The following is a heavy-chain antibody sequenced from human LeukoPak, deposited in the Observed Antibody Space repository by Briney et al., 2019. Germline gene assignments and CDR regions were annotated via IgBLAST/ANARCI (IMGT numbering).Heavy chain of an antibody. CDR1: GGSFSGYY. CDR2: INHSGST. V-gene: IGHV4-34*01. Sequence: SETLSLTCAVYGGSFSGYYWSWIRQPPGKGLEWIGEINHSGSTNYNPSLKSRVTISVDTSKNQFSLKLSSVTAADTAVYYCARQGQLFDYWGQGTLVTVSS. J-gene: IGHJ4*02. D-gene: IGHD6-13*01. CDR3: ARQGQLFDY.